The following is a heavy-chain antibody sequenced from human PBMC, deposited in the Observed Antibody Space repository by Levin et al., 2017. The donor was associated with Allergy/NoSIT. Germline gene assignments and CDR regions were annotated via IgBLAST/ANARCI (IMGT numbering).Heavy chain of an antibody. J-gene: IGHJ3*02. D-gene: IGHD3-10*01. V-gene: IGHV4-61*02. CDR3: ARDPRGVIDAYDI. CDR2: IYTSGSI. CDR1: GGPISSGSYY. Sequence: SETLSLTCTVSGGPISSGSYYWSWIRQPAGKGLEWIGRIYTSGSINYNPSLKSRVTISVDTSKNQFSLKLSSVTAADTAVYYCARDPRGVIDAYDIWGQGTMVIVSS.